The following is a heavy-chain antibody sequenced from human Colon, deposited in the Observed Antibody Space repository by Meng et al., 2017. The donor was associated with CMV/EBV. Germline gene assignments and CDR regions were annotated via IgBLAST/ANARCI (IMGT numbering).Heavy chain of an antibody. J-gene: IGHJ4*02. CDR2: TYYRSKWYN. Sequence: AISGDSVSSNSAAWNWIRQSPLRGLEWLGRTYYRSKWYNDYAVSVKSRITINPDTSKNQFSPQLNSVTPEDTAVYYCAGTGREGFDYWGQGTLVTVSS. V-gene: IGHV6-1*01. CDR1: GDSVSSNSAA. D-gene: IGHD6-13*01. CDR3: AGTGREGFDY.